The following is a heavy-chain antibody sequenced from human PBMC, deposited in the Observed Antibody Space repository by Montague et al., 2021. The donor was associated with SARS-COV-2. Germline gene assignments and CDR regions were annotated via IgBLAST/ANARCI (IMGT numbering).Heavy chain of an antibody. D-gene: IGHD6-6*01. CDR1: GGSITGFS. CDR3: ARTPTRPLSLDS. Sequence: SETLSLTCAVSGGSITGFSWSWVRQPAGKGLEWIGRVTTSGTTNYSPSFRSRVTMSVDTSKNQFSLNLNSVTAAGTAIYYCARTPTRPLSLDSWGQGTLVTVSS. CDR2: VTTSGTT. J-gene: IGHJ4*02. V-gene: IGHV4-4*07.